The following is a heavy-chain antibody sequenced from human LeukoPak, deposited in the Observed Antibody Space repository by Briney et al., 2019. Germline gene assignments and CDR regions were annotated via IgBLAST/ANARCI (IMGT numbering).Heavy chain of an antibody. CDR3: ARDSPPNYSDSSGYYSDAFDI. CDR1: GYTFTSYG. J-gene: IGHJ3*02. CDR2: ISAYNGNT. V-gene: IGHV1-18*01. D-gene: IGHD3-22*01. Sequence: ASVKVSCKASGYTFTSYGISWVRQAPGQGLEWMGWISAYNGNTNYAQKVQGRVTMTTDTSTGTAYMELRGLRSDDTAVYYCARDSPPNYSDSSGYYSDAFDIWGQGTMVTVSS.